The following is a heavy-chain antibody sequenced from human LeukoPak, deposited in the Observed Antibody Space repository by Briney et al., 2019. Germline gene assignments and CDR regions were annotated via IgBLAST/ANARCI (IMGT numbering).Heavy chain of an antibody. Sequence: PGGSLRLSCAASGFTFSSYSMNWVRQAPGKGLEWVSSISGSSYYIYYADLVKGRFTISRDNAKNSLYLQMNSLRAEDTAVYYCAKDVITMIVENDAFDIWGQGTMVTVSS. D-gene: IGHD3-22*01. J-gene: IGHJ3*02. CDR3: AKDVITMIVENDAFDI. V-gene: IGHV3-21*01. CDR1: GFTFSSYS. CDR2: ISGSSYYI.